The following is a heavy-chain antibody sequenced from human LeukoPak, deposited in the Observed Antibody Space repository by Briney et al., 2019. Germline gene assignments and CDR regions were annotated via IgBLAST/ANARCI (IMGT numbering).Heavy chain of an antibody. CDR2: INSDGSST. Sequence: GGSLRLSCAASGFTFSSYWMHWVRQAPGEGLVWVSRINSDGSSTSYADSVKGRFTISRDNAKNTLYLQMNSLRAEDTAVYYCARGVRTSSGYDSGIWGQGTMVTVSS. D-gene: IGHD5-12*01. V-gene: IGHV3-74*01. J-gene: IGHJ3*02. CDR3: ARGVRTSSGYDSGI. CDR1: GFTFSSYW.